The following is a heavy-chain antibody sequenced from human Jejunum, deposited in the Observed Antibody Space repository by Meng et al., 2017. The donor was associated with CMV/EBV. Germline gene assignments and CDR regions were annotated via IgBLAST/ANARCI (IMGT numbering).Heavy chain of an antibody. D-gene: IGHD3-9*01. Sequence: VHGVDSVAEVKKPGASVKVSCKASGYTFTDYYIHWLRQAPGQGPDWLGWINPKNGGTNSAQRFKGRVTMTRDTSISTAYMELSRLRSDDTAVYYCARDLEMMLTAYYYWGQGTLVTVSS. CDR3: ARDLEMMLTAYYY. V-gene: IGHV1-2*02. J-gene: IGHJ4*02. CDR2: INPKNGGT. CDR1: GYTFTDYY.